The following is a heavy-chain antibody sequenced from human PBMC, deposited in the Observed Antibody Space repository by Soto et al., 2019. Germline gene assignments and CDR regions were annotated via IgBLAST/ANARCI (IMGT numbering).Heavy chain of an antibody. J-gene: IGHJ6*02. CDR3: ARSKGSRTSLEIYYCYSYGMDD. Sequence: QVQLVQSGAEVKKPGSSVKVSCKASGGTFSSYAISWVRQAPGQGLEWMGGIIPISGTANYAQKFQGSVTITADESTSKADMELRRLRSEDTAVYYCARSKGSRTSLEIYYCYSYGMDDWGPGTKVTVSS. V-gene: IGHV1-69*01. CDR1: GGTFSSYA. D-gene: IGHD2-2*01. CDR2: IIPISGTA.